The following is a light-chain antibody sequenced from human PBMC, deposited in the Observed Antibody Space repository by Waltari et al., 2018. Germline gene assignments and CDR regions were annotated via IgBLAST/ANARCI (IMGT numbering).Light chain of an antibody. J-gene: IGLJ1*01. Sequence: QSALTQPASVSGSPGQSITFSCTGTTNDVGAYNYVSWYQQYPGKAPKRVIYEVSNRPSGVSIRFSGSKSGNTASLTISGLQTEDEADYYCSSYTSSNTLVFGTGTKVTVL. CDR3: SSYTSSNTLV. CDR2: EVS. V-gene: IGLV2-14*01. CDR1: TNDVGAYNY.